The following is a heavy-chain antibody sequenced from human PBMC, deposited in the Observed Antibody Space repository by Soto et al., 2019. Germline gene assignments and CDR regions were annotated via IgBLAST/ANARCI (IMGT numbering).Heavy chain of an antibody. Sequence: PGESLKISCKGSGYSFSENWIGWVRQVPWKGLEWTGIIYPGDSDTRYTPSFQGQVTISVARSISIAYLQWTRLKASDTAISYCERLSGYSGDYYSGIDVWGQGTPVTV. V-gene: IGHV5-51*01. J-gene: IGHJ6*02. CDR2: IYPGDSDT. D-gene: IGHD5-12*01. CDR3: ERLSGYSGDYYSGIDV. CDR1: GYSFSENW.